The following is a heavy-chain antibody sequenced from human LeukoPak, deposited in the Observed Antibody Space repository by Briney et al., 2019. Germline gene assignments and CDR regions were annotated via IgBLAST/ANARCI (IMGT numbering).Heavy chain of an antibody. J-gene: IGHJ6*03. CDR1: GFTFSSYW. CDR3: ARSSYYYYYMDV. V-gene: IGHV3-74*01. CDR2: INSDGSST. Sequence: GGSLRLSCAASGFTFSSYWMHWVRQAPGKGLVWASRINSDGSSTSYADSVKGRFTISRDNAKNTLYLQMNSLRAEDTAVYYCARSSYYYYYMDVWGKGTTVTVSS. D-gene: IGHD2-2*01.